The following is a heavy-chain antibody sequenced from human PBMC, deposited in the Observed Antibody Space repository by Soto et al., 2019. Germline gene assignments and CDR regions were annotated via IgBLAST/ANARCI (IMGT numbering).Heavy chain of an antibody. CDR3: AKVRGEEVTTRFFDY. V-gene: IGHV3-30*18. Sequence: QVQLVESGGGVVQPGRSLRLSCAASGFTFSSYGMHWVRQAPGKGLEWVAVISYDGRNKNYADSVKGRFTISRDNSKNSLYLQMRSLRADDTAVYYCAKVRGEEVTTRFFDYWGQGNLVTVSS. CDR2: ISYDGRNK. D-gene: IGHD4-17*01. J-gene: IGHJ4*02. CDR1: GFTFSSYG.